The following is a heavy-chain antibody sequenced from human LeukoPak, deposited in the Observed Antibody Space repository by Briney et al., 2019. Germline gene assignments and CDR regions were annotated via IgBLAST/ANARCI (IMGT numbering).Heavy chain of an antibody. CDR3: ARDSPPDN. CDR2: IISSSSTI. CDR1: GFTFSRYS. Sequence: GGSLRLSCAASGFTFSRYSMNWVRQAPGKGLEWVSYIISSSSTIYYADSVKGRFTISRDNAKNSLYLQMDSLRAEDTAVYYCARDSPPDNWGQGTLVTVSS. V-gene: IGHV3-48*01. J-gene: IGHJ4*02.